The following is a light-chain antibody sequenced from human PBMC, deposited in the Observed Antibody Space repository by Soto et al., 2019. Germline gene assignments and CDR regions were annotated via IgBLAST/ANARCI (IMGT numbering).Light chain of an antibody. V-gene: IGLV2-8*01. J-gene: IGLJ2*01. Sequence: QSALTQPPSASGSPGQSVTISCTGTSSDVGGYNYVSWYQQHPGKAPKLLIYEVSKRPSGVPDRFSGSKSGNTASLTVSGLQAEDEADYHCSSHAGSSVVFGGGTKLTVL. CDR1: SSDVGGYNY. CDR3: SSHAGSSVV. CDR2: EVS.